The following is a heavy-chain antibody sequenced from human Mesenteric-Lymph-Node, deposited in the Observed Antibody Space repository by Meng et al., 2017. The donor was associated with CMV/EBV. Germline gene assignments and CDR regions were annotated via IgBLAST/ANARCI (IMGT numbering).Heavy chain of an antibody. CDR1: GATFSISS. CDR2: VLPLSGKA. V-gene: IGHV1-69*01. D-gene: IGHD7-27*01. CDR3: ARGTGLRGSDFFDY. J-gene: IGHJ4*02. Sequence: KASGATFSISSFNWLRQAPGQGLEWMGGVLPLSGKANYAQMFQDRVKLTADVSTNTAYMDLNSLTSDDTAVYFCARGTGLRGSDFFDYWGQGTLVTVSS.